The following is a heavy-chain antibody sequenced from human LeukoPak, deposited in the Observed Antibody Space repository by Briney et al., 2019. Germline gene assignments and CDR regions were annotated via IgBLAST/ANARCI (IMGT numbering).Heavy chain of an antibody. Sequence: PSETLSLTCTVSGGSIISGFSWGWFRQPPGKVLEWLGAISYNGITDYNPSLKSRVTISLDTSKNQFSLRLTSVTAADTALYYCAREGAGPGIDPWGQGTLVTVSS. J-gene: IGHJ5*02. CDR2: ISYNGIT. D-gene: IGHD3-16*01. CDR1: GGSIISGFS. CDR3: AREGAGPGIDP. V-gene: IGHV4-38-2*02.